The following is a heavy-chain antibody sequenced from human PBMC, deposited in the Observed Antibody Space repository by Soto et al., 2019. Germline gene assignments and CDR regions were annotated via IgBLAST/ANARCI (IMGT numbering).Heavy chain of an antibody. CDR3: AKDIAVNVLRFGGFGGGALDY. V-gene: IGHV3-9*01. D-gene: IGHD3-3*01. CDR1: GFTFDDYA. J-gene: IGHJ4*02. CDR2: ISWNSGSI. Sequence: GGSLRLSCAASGFTFDDYAMHWVRQAPGKGLEWVSGISWNSGSIGYADSVKGRFTISRDNAKNSLYLQMNSLRAEDTALYCCAKDIAVNVLRFGGFGGGALDYWGQGTLVTVSS.